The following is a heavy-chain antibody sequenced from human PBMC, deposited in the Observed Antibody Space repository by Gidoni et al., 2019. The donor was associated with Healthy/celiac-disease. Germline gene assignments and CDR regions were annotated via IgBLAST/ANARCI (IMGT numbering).Heavy chain of an antibody. J-gene: IGHJ4*02. Sequence: EVQLVESGGGLVQPGGSLSPPCAASGFPFSSYEMNWVRQAPGQGLEWGSYISSSGSTIYYADSVKGRFTISRDNAKNSLYLQMNSLRAEDTAVYYCAGRVEYYYDSSGYYRDYWGQGTLVTVSS. V-gene: IGHV3-48*03. CDR2: ISSSGSTI. CDR3: AGRVEYYYDSSGYYRDY. D-gene: IGHD3-22*01. CDR1: GFPFSSYE.